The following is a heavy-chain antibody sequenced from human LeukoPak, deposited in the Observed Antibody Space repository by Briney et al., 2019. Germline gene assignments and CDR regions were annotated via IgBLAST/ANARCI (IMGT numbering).Heavy chain of an antibody. CDR2: IYYSGST. CDR1: GGSISSYY. J-gene: IGHJ1*01. D-gene: IGHD2-15*01. CDR3: ARGSRRGAEYFQH. V-gene: IGHV4-59*01. Sequence: SETLSLTCTVSGGSISSYYWSWIRQPPGKGLEWIGYIYYSGSTNYNPSLKSRVTISVDTSKNQFSLKLSSVTAADAAVYYCARGSRRGAEYFQHWGQGTLVTVSS.